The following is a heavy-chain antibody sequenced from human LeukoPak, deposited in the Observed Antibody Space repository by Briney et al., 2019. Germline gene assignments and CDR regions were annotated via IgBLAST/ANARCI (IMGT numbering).Heavy chain of an antibody. Sequence: AASVKVSCKASGYTFTGYYMHWVRQAPGQGLEWMGWINPNSGGTNYAQKFQGRVTMTRDTSISTAYMELSRLRSGDTAVYYCARNYDVGLGWFDPWGQGTLVTVSS. V-gene: IGHV1-2*02. D-gene: IGHD3-22*01. J-gene: IGHJ5*02. CDR3: ARNYDVGLGWFDP. CDR2: INPNSGGT. CDR1: GYTFTGYY.